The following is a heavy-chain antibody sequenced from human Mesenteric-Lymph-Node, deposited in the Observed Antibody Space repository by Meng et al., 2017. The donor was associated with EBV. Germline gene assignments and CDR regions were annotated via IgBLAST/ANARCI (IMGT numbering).Heavy chain of an antibody. Sequence: QGQLDQPGAEVKSPGSSVKVSCKSSGGSFSTYTINWVRQAPGQGLEWMGGIIPLFGTINYAQKFQARVTITADKSTNTAYMELVSLRSDDTAVYYCTRGEAVTSFDYWGQGTLVTVSS. D-gene: IGHD4-17*01. CDR1: GGSFSTYT. J-gene: IGHJ4*02. V-gene: IGHV1-69*06. CDR3: TRGEAVTSFDY. CDR2: IIPLFGTI.